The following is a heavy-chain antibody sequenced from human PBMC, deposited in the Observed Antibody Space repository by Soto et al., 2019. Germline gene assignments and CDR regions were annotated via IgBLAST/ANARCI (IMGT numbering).Heavy chain of an antibody. CDR3: TREIMSRPTSVSDY. J-gene: IGHJ4*02. CDR1: GFTFGSYP. Sequence: EVQLVESGGGLVQPGGSLRLSCAASGFTFGSYPMHWVRQAPGKGLEYVSAISTNGDSTFYANSVKGRFTISRDNSKNTHYLQMGRLRAEDRRVHDCTREIMSRPTSVSDYWGRVAL. V-gene: IGHV3-64*01. D-gene: IGHD1-20*01. CDR2: ISTNGDST.